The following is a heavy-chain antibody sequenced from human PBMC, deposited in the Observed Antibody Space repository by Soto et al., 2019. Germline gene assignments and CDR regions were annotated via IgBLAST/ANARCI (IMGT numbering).Heavy chain of an antibody. D-gene: IGHD1-7*01. J-gene: IGHJ6*02. Sequence: PXGSLIISLASSGFSFSSYGVHLVRQAPGKGLEWVAVISYDGSNKYYADSVKGRFTISRDNSKNTLYLQMNSLRAEDTAVYYCAKENTGDGTNTYYHYGMDVCAQGPTVTVSS. V-gene: IGHV3-30*18. CDR1: GFSFSSYG. CDR3: AKENTGDGTNTYYHYGMDV. CDR2: ISYDGSNK.